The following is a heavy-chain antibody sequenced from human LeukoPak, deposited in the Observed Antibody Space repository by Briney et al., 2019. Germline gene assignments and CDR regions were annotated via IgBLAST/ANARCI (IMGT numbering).Heavy chain of an antibody. V-gene: IGHV3-21*01. D-gene: IGHD4-11*01. CDR1: GFTFSSYS. CDR3: ARDFNYGFDY. Sequence: PWGSLRLSCAASGFTFSSYSMNWVRQAPGKGLEWVSSISSSSSYIYYADSVKDRFTISRDNAKNSLYLQMNSLRAEDTAVYYCARDFNYGFDYWGQGTLVTVSS. J-gene: IGHJ4*02. CDR2: ISSSSSYI.